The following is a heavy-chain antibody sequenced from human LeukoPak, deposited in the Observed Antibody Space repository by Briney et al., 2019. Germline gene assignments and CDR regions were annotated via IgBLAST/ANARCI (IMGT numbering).Heavy chain of an antibody. V-gene: IGHV3-15*01. CDR1: GFTFSNAW. CDR3: AKDREIAGGAFDI. CDR2: IKSKTDGGTT. J-gene: IGHJ3*02. Sequence: GGSLRLSCAASGFTFSNAWMSWVRQAPGKGLEWVGRIKSKTDGGTTDYAAPVKGRFTISRDDSKNTLYLQMNSLRAEDTAVYYCAKDREIAGGAFDIWGQGTMVTVSS.